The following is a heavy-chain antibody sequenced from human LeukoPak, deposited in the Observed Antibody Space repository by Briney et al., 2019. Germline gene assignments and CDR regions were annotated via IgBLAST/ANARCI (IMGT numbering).Heavy chain of an antibody. CDR3: ARLKWGYCSGGSCYNWFDP. V-gene: IGHV4-30-2*01. CDR1: GGSISSGGYS. CDR2: IYHSGST. Sequence: KPSQTLSLTCAVSGGSISSGGYSWIWIRQPPGKGLEWIVYIYHSGSTYYNPSLKSRVTISVDRSKNQFSLKLSSVTAADTAVYYCARLKWGYCSGGSCYNWFDPWGQGTLVTVSS. J-gene: IGHJ5*02. D-gene: IGHD2-15*01.